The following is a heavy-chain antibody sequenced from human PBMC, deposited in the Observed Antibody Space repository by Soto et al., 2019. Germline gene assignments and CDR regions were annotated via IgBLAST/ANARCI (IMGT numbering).Heavy chain of an antibody. D-gene: IGHD3-16*01. Sequence: ASVKVSCKASGYTFTSYGISWVRQAPGQGLEWMGWISAYNGNTNYAQKLQGRVTMTTDTSTSTAYMELRSLRSDDTAVYYCARAYRFGPLNYYYYMDVWGKGTTVTVSS. V-gene: IGHV1-18*01. CDR2: ISAYNGNT. CDR1: GYTFTSYG. CDR3: ARAYRFGPLNYYYYMDV. J-gene: IGHJ6*03.